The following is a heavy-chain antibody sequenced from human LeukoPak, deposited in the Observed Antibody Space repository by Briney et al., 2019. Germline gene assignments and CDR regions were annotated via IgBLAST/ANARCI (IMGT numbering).Heavy chain of an antibody. Sequence: SETLSLTCAVYGGSFSGYYWSWIRQPPGKGLEWIGEINHSGSTNYNPSLKSRVTISVDTSKNQFSLKLSSVTAADTAVYYCARVVYGYSSAVYWGQGTLVTVSS. CDR3: ARVVYGYSSAVY. V-gene: IGHV4-34*01. CDR2: INHSGST. D-gene: IGHD6-19*01. CDR1: GGSFSGYY. J-gene: IGHJ4*02.